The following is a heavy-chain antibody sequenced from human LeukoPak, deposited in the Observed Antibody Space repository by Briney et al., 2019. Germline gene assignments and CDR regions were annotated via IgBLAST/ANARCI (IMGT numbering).Heavy chain of an antibody. D-gene: IGHD3-10*01. CDR2: IYYRGRT. CDR3: ARLYSGTRPPDY. V-gene: IGHV4-39*01. J-gene: IGHJ4*02. Sequence: SETLSLTCTVSGDSISSSSYYWGWVRQLPGKGLEWIGSIYYRGRTYYNPSLKSRVTISVDTSKSQFSLKLTSVTAADTAVYYCARLYSGTRPPDYWGQGTLVTVSS. CDR1: GDSISSSSYY.